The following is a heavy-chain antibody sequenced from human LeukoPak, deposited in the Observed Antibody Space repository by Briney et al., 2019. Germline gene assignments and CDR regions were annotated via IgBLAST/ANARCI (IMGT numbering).Heavy chain of an antibody. CDR1: GGSISSYY. CDR2: IYYSGST. V-gene: IGHV4-59*01. Sequence: SSETLSLTCTVSGGSISSYYWSWIRQPPGKGLEWIGYIYYSGSTNYNPSLKSRVTISVDTSKNQFSLKLSSVTAADTAVYYCARASVAGVGYWGQGTLVTVSS. J-gene: IGHJ4*02. CDR3: ARASVAGVGY. D-gene: IGHD6-19*01.